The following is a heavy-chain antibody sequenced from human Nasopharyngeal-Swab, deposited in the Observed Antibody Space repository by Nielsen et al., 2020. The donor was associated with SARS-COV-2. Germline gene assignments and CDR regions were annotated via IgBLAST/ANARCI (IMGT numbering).Heavy chain of an antibody. Sequence: SETLSLTCTVSGGSIRSSSYYWGWIRQPPGKGLEWIGSIYYSGSTYYNPSLKSRVTISVDTSKNQFSLKPSSVTAADTAVYYCAREIVVVPAARRTYFDYWGQGTLVTVSS. V-gene: IGHV4-39*01. J-gene: IGHJ4*02. CDR3: AREIVVVPAARRTYFDY. CDR1: GGSIRSSSYY. D-gene: IGHD2-2*01. CDR2: IYYSGST.